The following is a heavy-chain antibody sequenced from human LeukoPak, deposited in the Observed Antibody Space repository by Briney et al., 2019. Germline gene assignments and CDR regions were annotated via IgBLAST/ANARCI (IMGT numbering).Heavy chain of an antibody. D-gene: IGHD3-22*01. CDR1: GYTFTNYG. V-gene: IGHV1-18*01. CDR3: AKDLGSYDSSVAAPIGWFDP. CDR2: ISAYNGHT. J-gene: IGHJ5*02. Sequence: ASVKVSCKASGYTFTNYGISWVRQAPGQGLEWMGWISAYNGHTKYAQKVQGRVTMTRDTSTSTAYMELRSLRSDDTAVYYCAKDLGSYDSSVAAPIGWFDPWGQGTLVTVSS.